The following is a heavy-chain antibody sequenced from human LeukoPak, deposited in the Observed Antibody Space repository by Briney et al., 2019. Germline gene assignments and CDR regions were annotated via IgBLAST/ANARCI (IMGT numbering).Heavy chain of an antibody. CDR2: IYPGDSDT. J-gene: IGHJ4*02. Sequence: GESLKISCQGSGYSCTSYWIGWVRQMPGKGLEWMGIIYPGDSDTRYSPSFQGQVTISADKSISTAYLQWSSLKASDTAMYYCARHEYSGYDSSPFDYWGQGTLVTVSS. CDR1: GYSCTSYW. CDR3: ARHEYSGYDSSPFDY. D-gene: IGHD5-12*01. V-gene: IGHV5-51*01.